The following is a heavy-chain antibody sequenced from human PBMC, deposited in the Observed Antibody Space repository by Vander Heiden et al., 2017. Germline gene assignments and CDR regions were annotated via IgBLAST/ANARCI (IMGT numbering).Heavy chain of an antibody. CDR2: ISSSSSYI. J-gene: IGHJ4*02. D-gene: IGHD3-9*01. CDR3: ARGTEDWLHHFDY. V-gene: IGHV3-21*01. CDR1: GFPFSSYS. Sequence: EVQLVESGGGLVKPGGSLRLSCAASGFPFSSYSMNWVRQAPGKGLEWVSSISSSSSYIYYADSVKGRFTISRDNAKNSLYLQMNSLRAEDTAVYYCARGTEDWLHHFDYWGQGTLVTVSS.